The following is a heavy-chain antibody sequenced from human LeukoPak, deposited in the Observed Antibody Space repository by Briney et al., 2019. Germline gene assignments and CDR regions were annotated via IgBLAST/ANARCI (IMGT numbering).Heavy chain of an antibody. CDR3: AKGIPYGSGSYFY. V-gene: IGHV3-23*01. Sequence: PGGSLRLSCAASGFTFSSYAMSWVRQAPGKGLEWVSAIVGSGGSTYYADSVKGRFTISRDNSKNTLYLQMKSLRAEDTALYYCAKGIPYGSGSYFYWGQGTLVTVSS. CDR1: GFTFSSYA. J-gene: IGHJ4*02. CDR2: IVGSGGST. D-gene: IGHD3-10*01.